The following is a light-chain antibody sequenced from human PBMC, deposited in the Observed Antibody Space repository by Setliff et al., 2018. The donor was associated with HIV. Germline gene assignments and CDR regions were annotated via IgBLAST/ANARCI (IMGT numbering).Light chain of an antibody. CDR1: SSDVGSYNR. V-gene: IGLV2-18*02. CDR3: SSYTSISTYV. Sequence: QSVLTQPPSVSGSPGQSVTISCTGTSSDVGSYNRVSWYQQPPGTAPKLMIYEVNNRPSGVPDRFSGSKSGNTASLTISGLQAEYEADYYCSSYTSISTYVFGTGTKVTVL. J-gene: IGLJ1*01. CDR2: EVN.